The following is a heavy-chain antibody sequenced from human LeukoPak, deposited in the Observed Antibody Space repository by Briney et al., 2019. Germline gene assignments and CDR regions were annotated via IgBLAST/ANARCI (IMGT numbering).Heavy chain of an antibody. CDR2: INYRGNT. Sequence: SETLSLTCTVSGGSISNYYWTWIRQPPGKRLEWIGYINYRGNTNYNPSLKNRLSMSVDMSKNQFSLKLRSVTAADTAVYFCAREGYSSGWNDCWGQGTLVTVSS. J-gene: IGHJ4*02. CDR3: AREGYSSGWNDC. CDR1: GGSISNYY. V-gene: IGHV4-59*01. D-gene: IGHD6-19*01.